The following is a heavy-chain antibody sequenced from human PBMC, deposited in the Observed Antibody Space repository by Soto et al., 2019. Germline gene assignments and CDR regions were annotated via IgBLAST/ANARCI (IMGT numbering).Heavy chain of an antibody. Sequence: SETLSLTCTVSGGSISSYYWSWIRQPPGKGLEWIGYIYYSGSTNYNPSLKSRVTISVDTSKNQFSLKLSSVTAADTAVYYCARVAAGYYYDRSGHNTGAYYVMDVSGQGTTVTVTS. D-gene: IGHD3-22*01. CDR2: IYYSGST. V-gene: IGHV4-59*01. CDR3: ARVAAGYYYDRSGHNTGAYYVMDV. J-gene: IGHJ6*02. CDR1: GGSISSYY.